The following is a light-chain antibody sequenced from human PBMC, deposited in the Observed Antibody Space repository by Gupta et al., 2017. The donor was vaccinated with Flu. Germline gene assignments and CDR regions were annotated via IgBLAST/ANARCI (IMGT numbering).Light chain of an antibody. CDR3: HGECSYAHT. CDR2: KAS. CDR1: QSISGW. J-gene: IGKJ4*01. Sequence: PSNLSASVGDRLIITGRASQSISGWLARHQHKPGKAPKLLIYKASSSESPVRLRFSGCQSGTDFTLSIIRLRPDAFATYYCHGECSYAHTFGAGTRLEIK. V-gene: IGKV1-5*03.